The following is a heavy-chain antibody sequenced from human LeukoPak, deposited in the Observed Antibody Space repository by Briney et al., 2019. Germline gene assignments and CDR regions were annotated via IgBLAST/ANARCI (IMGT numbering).Heavy chain of an antibody. V-gene: IGHV3-23*01. CDR2: ISGSGGST. CDR3: AKFLPTHIVVANYYFDY. D-gene: IGHD2-21*01. CDR1: GFTFSSYA. Sequence: GGSLRLSCAASGFTFSSYAMSWVRQAPGKGLEWVSAISGSGGSTYYADSVKGRFTISRDNSKNTLYPQMNSLRAEDTAVYYCAKFLPTHIVVANYYFDYWGQGTLVTVSS. J-gene: IGHJ4*02.